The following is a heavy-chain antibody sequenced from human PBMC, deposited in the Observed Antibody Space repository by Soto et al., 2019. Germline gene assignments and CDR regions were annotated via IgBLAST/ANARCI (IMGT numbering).Heavy chain of an antibody. J-gene: IGHJ6*02. V-gene: IGHV3-74*01. CDR1: GFTFSSYW. CDR3: ARADYGDRLRYGDYGMDV. Sequence: VQLVESGGGLVQPGGSLRLSCAASGFTFSSYWMHWVRQAPGKGLVWVSRINSDGSSTSYADSVKGRFTISRDNAKNTLYLQMNSLRAEDTAVYYCARADYGDRLRYGDYGMDVWGQGTTVTVSS. D-gene: IGHD4-17*01. CDR2: INSDGSST.